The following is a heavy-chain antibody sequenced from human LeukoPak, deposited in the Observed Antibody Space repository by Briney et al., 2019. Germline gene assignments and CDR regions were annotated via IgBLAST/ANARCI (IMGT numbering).Heavy chain of an antibody. J-gene: IGHJ6*02. CDR2: INAGNGNT. V-gene: IGHV1-3*01. CDR3: ARDRRYFDWQGGMDV. D-gene: IGHD3-9*01. CDR1: GYTFTSYA. Sequence: ASVKASCKASGYTFTSYAMHWVRQAPGQRLEWMGWINAGNGNTKYSQKFQGRVTITRDTSASTAYMELSSLRSEDTAVYYCARDRRYFDWQGGMDVWGQGTTVTVSS.